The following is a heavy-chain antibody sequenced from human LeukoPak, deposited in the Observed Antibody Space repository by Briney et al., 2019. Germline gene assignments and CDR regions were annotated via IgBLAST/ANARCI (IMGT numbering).Heavy chain of an antibody. CDR1: GYTFTGYY. J-gene: IGHJ5*02. Sequence: ASVKVSCKASGYTFTGYYMHWVRQAPGQGLEWMGWINPNSGGTNYAQKFQGRVTMTRDTSISTAYMELSRLRSDDTAVYYCARKSLAVAGFDPWGQGTLITVSS. CDR3: ARKSLAVAGFDP. V-gene: IGHV1-2*02. D-gene: IGHD6-19*01. CDR2: INPNSGGT.